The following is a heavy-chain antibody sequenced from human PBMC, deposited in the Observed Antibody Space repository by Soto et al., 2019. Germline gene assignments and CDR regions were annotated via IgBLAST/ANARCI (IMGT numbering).Heavy chain of an antibody. D-gene: IGHD6-25*01. V-gene: IGHV1-8*01. CDR3: ARRKERSGPHYFDY. CDR1: GYTFNTYD. CDR2: MNPYNGNT. J-gene: IGHJ4*02. Sequence: GASVKVSCKASGYTFNTYDIYWMRQATGQGLEWMGWMNPYNGNTGYAQKFQGRVTVTRSTSISTVYMELSGLRPDDTAVYYCARRKERSGPHYFDYWGQGSQVTVSS.